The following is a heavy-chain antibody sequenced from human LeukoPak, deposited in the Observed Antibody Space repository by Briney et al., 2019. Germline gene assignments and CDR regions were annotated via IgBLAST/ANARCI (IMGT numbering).Heavy chain of an antibody. J-gene: IGHJ4*02. D-gene: IGHD1-26*01. CDR2: INHGVST. V-gene: IGHV4-34*01. CDR1: GGSFSGYY. Sequence: SETLSLTCAVYGGSFSGYYWNWIRQPPGKGLEWIGEINHGVSTNYNPSLMSRVTISVDTSKNHFSLKLSSVTAADRAVYYCASREGHWGQGTLVTVSS. CDR3: ASREGH.